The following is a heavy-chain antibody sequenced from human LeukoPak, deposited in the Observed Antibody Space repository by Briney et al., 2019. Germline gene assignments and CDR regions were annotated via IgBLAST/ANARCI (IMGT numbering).Heavy chain of an antibody. CDR3: ARQTGSGLFILP. CDR2: IYYSGNT. Sequence: PSETLSLTCTVSGVSISSSNSYWGWIRQPPGKGLEWIGSIYYSGNTYYNASLKSQVSISIDTSKNRLSLKLTSVTAADTAVYYCARQTGSGLFILPGGQGTLVTVSS. J-gene: IGHJ4*02. CDR1: GVSISSSNSY. D-gene: IGHD3/OR15-3a*01. V-gene: IGHV4-39*01.